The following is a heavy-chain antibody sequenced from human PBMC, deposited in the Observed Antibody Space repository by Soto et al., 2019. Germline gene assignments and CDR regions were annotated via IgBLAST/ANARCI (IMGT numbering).Heavy chain of an antibody. D-gene: IGHD6-6*01. V-gene: IGHV3-30-3*01. J-gene: IGHJ3*02. CDR1: GFTFSSYA. CDR3: LTHSSSSGEAMRDI. CDR2: ISYDGSNK. Sequence: PGGSLRLSCAASGFTFSSYAMHWVRQAPGKGLEWVAVISYDGSNKYYADSVKGRFTISRDNSKNTLYLQMNSLRAEVTSVYFSLTHSSSSGEAMRDIWGQGTMVTVSS.